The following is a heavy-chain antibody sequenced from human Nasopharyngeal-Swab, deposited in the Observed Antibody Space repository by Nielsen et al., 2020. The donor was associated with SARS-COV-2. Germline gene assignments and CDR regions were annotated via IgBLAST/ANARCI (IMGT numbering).Heavy chain of an antibody. CDR1: GFTFSGSA. D-gene: IGHD2-8*02. CDR2: IRSKANSYAT. J-gene: IGHJ3*02. V-gene: IGHV3-73*01. CDR3: TRGPPYTDTYWDAFDI. Sequence: EGSLGLSCAASGFTFSGSAMHWVRQASGKGLEWVGRIRSKANSYATAYAASVKGRFTISRDDSKNTAYLQMNSLKTEDTAVYYCTRGPPYTDTYWDAFDIWGQGTMVSVSS.